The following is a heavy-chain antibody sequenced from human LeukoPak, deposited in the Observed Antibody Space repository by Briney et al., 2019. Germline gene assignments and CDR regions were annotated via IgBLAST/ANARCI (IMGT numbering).Heavy chain of an antibody. J-gene: IGHJ3*02. CDR2: VYYSGDT. Sequence: SETLSLTCTVSGGSINSRSDYWGWIRQPPGKGLEWIGNVYYSGDTYYNTSLQSRVTISVDTSKSQFSLKLSSVTAADTAVYYCARRDTAMDAFDIWGQGTMVTVSS. V-gene: IGHV4-39*01. D-gene: IGHD5-18*01. CDR1: GGSINSRSDY. CDR3: ARRDTAMDAFDI.